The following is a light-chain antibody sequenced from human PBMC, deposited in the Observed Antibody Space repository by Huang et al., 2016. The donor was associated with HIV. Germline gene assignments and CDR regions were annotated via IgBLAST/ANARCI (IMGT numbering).Light chain of an antibody. Sequence: DIQMTQSPSSLSASVGDRVTITCQASQDISNYLNWYQQKPGKAPKLLIYDASNLETGVPSRLSVSGSGTDFTFTISSLQPEDIATYYCQQYDNLPRGLTFGGGTKVEIK. CDR1: QDISNY. CDR3: QQYDNLPRGLT. V-gene: IGKV1-33*01. J-gene: IGKJ4*01. CDR2: DAS.